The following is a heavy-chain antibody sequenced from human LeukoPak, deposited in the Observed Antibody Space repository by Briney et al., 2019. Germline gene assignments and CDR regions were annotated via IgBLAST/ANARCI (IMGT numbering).Heavy chain of an antibody. CDR3: ARLPRDGSGSYSDYYGMDV. J-gene: IGHJ6*02. V-gene: IGHV4-39*01. D-gene: IGHD3-10*01. CDR2: IYYSGST. Sequence: PSETLSLTCTVSGGSISSSRYYWGWIRQPPGKGLEWVGSIYYSGSTYYNPSLKSRVTISVDTSKNQFSLKLSSVTAADTAVYYCARLPRDGSGSYSDYYGMDVWGQGTTVTVSS. CDR1: GGSISSSRYY.